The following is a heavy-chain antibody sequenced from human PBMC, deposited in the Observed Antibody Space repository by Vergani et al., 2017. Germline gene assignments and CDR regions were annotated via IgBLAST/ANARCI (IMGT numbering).Heavy chain of an antibody. Sequence: QVQLQESGPGLVKPSETLSLTCTVSGGSISSYYWSWIRHPPGKGLEWIGYIYYSGSNNYNPSLKRRVTISVDTSKNQFSLKLSSLTAADTAVYYCARVLSGIYRSDDAFDIWGQGRMVTVSS. V-gene: IGHV4-59*01. CDR2: IYYSGSN. CDR3: ARVLSGIYRSDDAFDI. J-gene: IGHJ3*02. CDR1: GGSISSYY. D-gene: IGHD1-26*01.